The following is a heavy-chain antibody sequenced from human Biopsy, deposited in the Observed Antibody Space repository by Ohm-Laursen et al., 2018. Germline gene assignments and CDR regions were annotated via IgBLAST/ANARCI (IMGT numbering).Heavy chain of an antibody. CDR2: FSHTGTT. CDR3: ARDSRGGHLNTTLITGKNLDS. Sequence: GTLSLTCPVDGGSFSGYDWTWIRQPPGKGLEWVGEFSHTGTTIYNPSLKSRLTISVDKSKNHFSLKLNSVTAADTAVYFCARDSRGGHLNTTLITGKNLDSWGQGILVTVSS. D-gene: IGHD3-16*01. V-gene: IGHV4-34*01. J-gene: IGHJ4*02. CDR1: GGSFSGYD.